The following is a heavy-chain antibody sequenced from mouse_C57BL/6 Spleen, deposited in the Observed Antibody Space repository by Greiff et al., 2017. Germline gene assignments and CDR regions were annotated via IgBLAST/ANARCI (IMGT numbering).Heavy chain of an antibody. CDR3: ARSPYDYDVLYYAMDY. V-gene: IGHV1-61*01. D-gene: IGHD2-4*01. CDR1: GYTFTSYW. CDR2: IYPSDSET. Sequence: VQLQQPGAELVRPGSSVKLSCKASGYTFTSYWMDWVKQRPRQGLEWIGNIYPSDSETHYNQKFKDKATLTVDKSSSTAYMQLSSLTSEDSAVYYCARSPYDYDVLYYAMDYWGQGTSVTVSS. J-gene: IGHJ4*01.